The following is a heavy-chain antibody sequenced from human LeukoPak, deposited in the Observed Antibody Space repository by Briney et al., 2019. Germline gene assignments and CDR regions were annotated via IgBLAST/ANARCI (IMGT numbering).Heavy chain of an antibody. CDR1: GSTFISYD. CDR2: MNPNSGNT. J-gene: IGHJ3*01. CDR3: AREGFDV. V-gene: IGHV1-8*03. Sequence: ASVKVSCKASGSTFISYDINWVRQATGQGLEWMAYMNPNSGNTGYAQTFQGRVTITWNTSIDTAYMELSSLRSDDTALYYCAREGFDVWVQGTVVTVSS.